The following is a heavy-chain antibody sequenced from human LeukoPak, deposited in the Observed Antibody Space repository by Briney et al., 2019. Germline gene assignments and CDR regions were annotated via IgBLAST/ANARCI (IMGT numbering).Heavy chain of an antibody. V-gene: IGHV3-30-3*01. CDR1: GFTFSSYA. CDR3: AKGKVWSSGHQMGYYYGMDV. J-gene: IGHJ6*02. Sequence: GGSLRLSCAASGFTFSSYAMHWVRQAPGKGLEWVAVISYDGSNKYYADSVKGRFTISRDNSKNTLYLQMNSLRAEDTAVYYCAKGKVWSSGHQMGYYYGMDVWGQGTTVTVSS. CDR2: ISYDGSNK. D-gene: IGHD3-22*01.